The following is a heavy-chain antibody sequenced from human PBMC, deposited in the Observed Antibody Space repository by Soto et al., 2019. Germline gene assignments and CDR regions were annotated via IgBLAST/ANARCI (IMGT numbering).Heavy chain of an antibody. D-gene: IGHD3-22*01. V-gene: IGHV3-15*01. CDR1: GFTFNNAW. CDR3: AAMSGHSSVWFEH. CDR2: VKSKTEGGTV. J-gene: IGHJ5*02. Sequence: VQVVESGGGLVKPGGSLRLSCAASGFTFNNAWVSWVRQAPGKGLEWVGRVKSKTEGGTVDYAAPVKGRFSISRDDSTNTLYVQMNSLKTEDTAVYYCAAMSGHSSVWFEHSGQGTLVTVSS.